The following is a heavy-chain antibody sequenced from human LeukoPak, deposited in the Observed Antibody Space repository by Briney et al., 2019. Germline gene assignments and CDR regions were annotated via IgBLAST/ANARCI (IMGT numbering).Heavy chain of an antibody. J-gene: IGHJ4*02. CDR3: AKDGDMGTGTTN. Sequence: GGSLRLSCAASGFTFSSYAMSWVRQAPGKGLERVSAISGSGGSTYYADSVKGRFTISRDNSKNTLYLQMNSLRAEDTAVYYCAKDGDMGTGTTNWGQGTLVTVSS. V-gene: IGHV3-23*01. CDR2: ISGSGGST. CDR1: GFTFSSYA. D-gene: IGHD1-7*01.